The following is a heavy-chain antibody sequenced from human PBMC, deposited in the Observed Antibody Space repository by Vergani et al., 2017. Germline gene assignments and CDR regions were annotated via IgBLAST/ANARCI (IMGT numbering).Heavy chain of an antibody. CDR1: GFSFNTYG. D-gene: IGHD4-17*01. V-gene: IGHV3-30*02. Sequence: QVQLVETGGGVVQPGGSLRLYCATSGFSFNTYGAHWVRQAPGKGLELVAFIGYDGRIKYNVDSVKARFTISRDTSKKTLSLQMRSLRADDTAVYYCAKDGRENSDYGCFDYWGQGTQVTVSS. CDR2: IGYDGRIK. CDR3: AKDGRENSDYGCFDY. J-gene: IGHJ4*02.